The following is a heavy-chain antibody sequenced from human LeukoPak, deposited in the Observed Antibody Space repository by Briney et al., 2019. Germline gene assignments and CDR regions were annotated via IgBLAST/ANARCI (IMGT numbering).Heavy chain of an antibody. CDR1: GFTFSSYG. CDR2: ISGSGGST. Sequence: GGTLRLSCAASGFTFSSYGMSWVRQAPGKGLEWVSAISGSGGSTYYADSVKGRFTISRDNSKNTPYLQMNSLRAEDTAVYYCARTYDYVWGSYRSHSFDSWGQGTLVTVSS. D-gene: IGHD3-16*02. V-gene: IGHV3-23*01. J-gene: IGHJ4*02. CDR3: ARTYDYVWGSYRSHSFDS.